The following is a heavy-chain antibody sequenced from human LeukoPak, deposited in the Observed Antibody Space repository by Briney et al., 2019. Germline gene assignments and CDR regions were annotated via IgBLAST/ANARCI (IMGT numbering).Heavy chain of an antibody. V-gene: IGHV1-69*04. Sequence: ASVKVSCKASGGTFSSYAISWVRQAPGQGLEWMGRIIPILGIANYAQKFQGRVTITADKSTSTAYMELSSLRSEDTAVYYCARGRGTYYYDSSGYYYFGHFDYWGQGTLVSVSS. D-gene: IGHD3-22*01. CDR3: ARGRGTYYYDSSGYYYFGHFDY. CDR1: GGTFSSYA. CDR2: IIPILGIA. J-gene: IGHJ4*02.